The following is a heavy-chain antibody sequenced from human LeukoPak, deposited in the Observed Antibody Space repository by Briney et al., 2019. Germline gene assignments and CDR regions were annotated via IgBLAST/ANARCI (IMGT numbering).Heavy chain of an antibody. J-gene: IGHJ4*02. CDR3: AIDYAYNF. CDR2: IKQDGSEK. V-gene: IGHV3-7*01. CDR1: GFTFSSYW. D-gene: IGHD5-12*01. Sequence: GGSLRLSCAASGFTFSSYWMSWVRQAPGKGLEWVANIKQDGSEKYYVDSVKGRFTISRDNAKKSLYLQMNHLRAEDPAVYYSAIDYAYNFWGQGTLVTVSS.